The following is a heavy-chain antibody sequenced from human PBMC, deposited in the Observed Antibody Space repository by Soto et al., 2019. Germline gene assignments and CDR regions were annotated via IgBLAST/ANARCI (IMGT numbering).Heavy chain of an antibody. D-gene: IGHD2-2*01. Sequence: QVQLQQWGAGLLKPSETLSLTCAVYGGSFSGYYWSWIRQPPGKGLEWIGEINHSGSTNYNPSLKSRVTISVDTSKNQFSLKLSSVTAADTAVYYCARGRGRRPGYYYYYMDDWGKGTTVTVSS. CDR1: GGSFSGYY. CDR3: ARGRGRRPGYYYYYMDD. J-gene: IGHJ6*03. V-gene: IGHV4-34*01. CDR2: INHSGST.